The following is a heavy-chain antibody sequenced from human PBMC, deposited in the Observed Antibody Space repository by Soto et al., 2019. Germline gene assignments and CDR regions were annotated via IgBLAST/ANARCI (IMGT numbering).Heavy chain of an antibody. CDR2: VTGSGESA. J-gene: IGHJ4*02. D-gene: IGHD3-22*01. V-gene: IGHV3-23*01. Sequence: GGSLRLSCGGSGFTFSSYAMSWVRQAPGKGLEWVSGVTGSGESAYYADSVKGRFSISRDNSKKTLYLQMESLRAEDTAVYFCAKDQWFVCGYWGQGILVTVSS. CDR3: AKDQWFVCGY. CDR1: GFTFSSYA.